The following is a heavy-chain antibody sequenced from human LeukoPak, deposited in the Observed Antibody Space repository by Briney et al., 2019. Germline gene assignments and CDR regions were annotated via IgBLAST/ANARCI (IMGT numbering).Heavy chain of an antibody. Sequence: GGSLRLSCAASGFTFSSYSMNRVRQAPGKGLEWVSYISSSSSTIYYADSVKGRFTISRDNAKNSLYLQMNSLRAEDTAVYYCARGKSSGRKNWFDPWGQGTLVTVSS. V-gene: IGHV3-48*01. CDR3: ARGKSSGRKNWFDP. J-gene: IGHJ5*02. CDR2: ISSSSSTI. D-gene: IGHD6-19*01. CDR1: GFTFSSYS.